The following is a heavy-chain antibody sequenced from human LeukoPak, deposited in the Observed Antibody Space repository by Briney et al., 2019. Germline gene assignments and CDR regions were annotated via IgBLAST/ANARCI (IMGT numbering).Heavy chain of an antibody. Sequence: GGSLRLSCVASGFTFSTYGMSWVRQAPGKGLEWVAAVSSTGSGTYYPDSLKGRFIISRDNSQNTVFLQMNSLRPVDTAFYFCAKDGPLLWFGPTDAWGQGILVTVSS. CDR1: GFTFSTYG. D-gene: IGHD3-10*01. CDR3: AKDGPLLWFGPTDA. CDR2: VSSTGSGT. V-gene: IGHV3-23*01. J-gene: IGHJ5*02.